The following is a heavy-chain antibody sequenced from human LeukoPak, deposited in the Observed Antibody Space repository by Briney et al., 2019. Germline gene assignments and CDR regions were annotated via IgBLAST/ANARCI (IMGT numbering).Heavy chain of an antibody. J-gene: IGHJ4*02. V-gene: IGHV4-34*01. CDR1: GGSFSGYY. CDR3: ASRSTTVTPYYFDY. D-gene: IGHD4-17*01. Sequence: PSETLSLTCAVYGGSFSGYYWSWIRQPPGKGLEWIGEINHSGSTNYNPSLKSRVTISVDTSKNQFSLKLSSVAAADTAVYYCASRSTTVTPYYFDYWGQGTLVTVSS. CDR2: INHSGST.